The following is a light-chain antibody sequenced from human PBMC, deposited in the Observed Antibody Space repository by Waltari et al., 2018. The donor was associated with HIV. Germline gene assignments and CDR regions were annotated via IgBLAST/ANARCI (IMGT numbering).Light chain of an antibody. J-gene: IGLJ3*02. CDR3: SSYTVSGTLV. CDR1: SSDVGLYDL. V-gene: IGLV2-14*01. CDR2: GVS. Sequence: QSALTQPASVSGSPGQSITLSCTGTSSDVGLYDLVSWYRQQPGKAPQLLMYGVSNRPSGISSRFFVFKSARQTAALTISGLQAEDEGDYYCSSYTVSGTLVFGGGTKLTVL.